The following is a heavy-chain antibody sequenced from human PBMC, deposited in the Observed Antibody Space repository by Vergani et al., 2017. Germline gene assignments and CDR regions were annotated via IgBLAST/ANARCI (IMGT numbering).Heavy chain of an antibody. V-gene: IGHV1-24*01. CDR3: VTGLYSGYGMDF. D-gene: IGHD5-12*01. CDR1: GYTLSDLS. J-gene: IGHJ6*02. Sequence: QLQLVQSGAEVKKPGASVKVSCKVSGYTLSDLSMHWVRQAPGQGLEWMGGADPEDGKTAYSQKFLDRVIMTEETSTDTAYMELSSLRSEDTAVYFCVTGLYSGYGMDFWGQGTTVTVSS. CDR2: ADPEDGKT.